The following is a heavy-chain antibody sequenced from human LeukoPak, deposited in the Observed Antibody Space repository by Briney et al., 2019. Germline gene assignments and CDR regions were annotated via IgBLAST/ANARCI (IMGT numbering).Heavy chain of an antibody. CDR3: TRAPYSNYVNLDY. CDR2: IRSKAFGGTP. D-gene: IGHD4-11*01. V-gene: IGHV3-49*04. CDR1: RFTFSDYA. J-gene: IGHJ4*02. Sequence: GGSLRLSCSASRFTFSDYAMSWVRQAPGKGLEWVGFIRSKAFGGTPQYAASVEGRSTISRNDSKSIAYLQMNSLKTEDTAAYYCTRAPYSNYVNLDYWGQGTLVTVSS.